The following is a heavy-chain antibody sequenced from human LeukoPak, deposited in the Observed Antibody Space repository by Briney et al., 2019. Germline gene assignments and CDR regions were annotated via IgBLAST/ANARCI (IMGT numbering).Heavy chain of an antibody. CDR2: IYYSGST. V-gene: IGHV4-39*07. CDR1: GGSISSSSYY. Sequence: SETLSLTCTVSGGSISSSSYYWGWIRQPPGKGLEWIGSIYYSGSTYYNPSLKSRVTMSVDTSKNQFSLKLSSVTAADTAIYYCARDFSSSSTVYYYYYMDVWGKGTTVTVSS. J-gene: IGHJ6*03. D-gene: IGHD6-6*01. CDR3: ARDFSSSSTVYYYYYMDV.